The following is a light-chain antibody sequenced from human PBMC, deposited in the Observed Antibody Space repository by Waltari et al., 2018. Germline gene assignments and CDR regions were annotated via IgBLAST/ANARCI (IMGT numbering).Light chain of an antibody. CDR1: QSVSSY. CDR2: HAS. J-gene: IGKJ5*01. Sequence: EIVLTQSPATLSLSPGERATLSCRASQSVSSYLAWYQQKPGQAPRLLIYHASNRATGIPARLSGSGSGTDFTLTISSLEPEDFAVYYCQQRSNWPPTFGQGTRLEIK. CDR3: QQRSNWPPT. V-gene: IGKV3-11*01.